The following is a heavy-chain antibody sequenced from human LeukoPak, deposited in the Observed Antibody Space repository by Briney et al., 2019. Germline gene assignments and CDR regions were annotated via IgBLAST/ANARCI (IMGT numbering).Heavy chain of an antibody. J-gene: IGHJ5*02. CDR1: GDSISSSSYY. CDR3: ARRMEQMPTIGQSNWIDP. D-gene: IGHD5-24*01. CDR2: IDYSGST. Sequence: SETRSLTCTVFGDSISSSSYYWGWIRQPPGKGLGWLGNIDYSGSTYYNPSRKSRVTISVDTSKNQFSLKLSSVTAADTAVYYCARRMEQMPTIGQSNWIDPWGQGTLVTVSS. V-gene: IGHV4-39*01.